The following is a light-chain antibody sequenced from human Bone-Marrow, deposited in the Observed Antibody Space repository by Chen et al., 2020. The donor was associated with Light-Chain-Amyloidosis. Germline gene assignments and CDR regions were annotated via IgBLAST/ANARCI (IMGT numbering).Light chain of an antibody. CDR2: DIS. CDR3: SSYTSRSTLDV. V-gene: IGLV2-14*01. Sequence: QAALTQPASVFGSPGQSITISCTGTSSDVDGYNYVSWYQQHPGKAPKLMIYDISNRPSGVSNRFSGSKSGNPASMTISGLQAEDEADYYCSSYTSRSTLDVFGTGTKVTVL. J-gene: IGLJ1*01. CDR1: SSDVDGYNY.